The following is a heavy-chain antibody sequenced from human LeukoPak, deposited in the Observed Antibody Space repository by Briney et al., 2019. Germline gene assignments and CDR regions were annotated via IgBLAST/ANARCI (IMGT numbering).Heavy chain of an antibody. CDR2: IYYSGST. CDR1: GDSVSSGSSY. D-gene: IGHD2-2*01. CDR3: ARFPPTKAFDY. J-gene: IGHJ4*02. V-gene: IGHV4-61*01. Sequence: SETLSLTCTVSGDSVSSGSSYWSWIRQPPGKGLEWLGYIYYSGSTNYNPSLKSRVTISVDKSKNQSSLKLSSVTAADTAVYYCARFPPTKAFDYWGQGTLVTVSS.